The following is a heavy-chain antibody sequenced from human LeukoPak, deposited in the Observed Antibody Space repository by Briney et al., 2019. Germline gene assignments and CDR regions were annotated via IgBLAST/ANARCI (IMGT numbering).Heavy chain of an antibody. CDR1: GFTFSSYA. D-gene: IGHD2-21*02. CDR2: ISYDGSNK. J-gene: IGHJ4*02. V-gene: IGHV3-30-3*01. Sequence: GRSLRLSCAASGFTFSSYAMHWVRQAPGKGLEWVAVISYDGSNKYYADSVKGRFTISRDNSKNTLYLQMNSLRAEDTAVYYCARLPLVRKRGGDCYSGFWGQGTLVTVSS. CDR3: ARLPLVRKRGGDCYSGF.